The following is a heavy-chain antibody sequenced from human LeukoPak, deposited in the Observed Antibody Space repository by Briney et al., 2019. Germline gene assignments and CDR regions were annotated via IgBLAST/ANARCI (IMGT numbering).Heavy chain of an antibody. V-gene: IGHV3-21*01. CDR1: GFTFSSYN. D-gene: IGHD2-8*01. CDR3: ASQMGLEY. Sequence: PGGSLRLFCAASGFTFSSYNMHWVRQAPGKGLEWVSSIVGSGISIYYADSVKGRFTISRDNAKNSLSLQMSSLRAEDTAVYYCASQMGLEYWGQGALVTVSS. J-gene: IGHJ4*02. CDR2: IVGSGISI.